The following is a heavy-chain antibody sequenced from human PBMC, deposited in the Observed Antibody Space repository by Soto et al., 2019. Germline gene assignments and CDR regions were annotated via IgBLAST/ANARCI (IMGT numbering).Heavy chain of an antibody. Sequence: QPGGALIVSCAASGFTLSRYAMSWVPHAARRGLEWVSALGGGGRSTYYEKPLKGRFTISEDKSKNPLYLKINSLRAEHKAVYYCANGGVTPDDEAYDISGQGTIVTVS. CDR1: GFTLSRYA. CDR2: LGGGGRST. J-gene: IGHJ3*02. CDR3: ANGGVTPDDEAYDI. V-gene: IGHV3-23*01. D-gene: IGHD2-21*02.